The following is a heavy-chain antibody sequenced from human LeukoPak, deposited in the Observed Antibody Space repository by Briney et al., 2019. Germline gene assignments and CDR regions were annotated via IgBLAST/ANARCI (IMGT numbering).Heavy chain of an antibody. V-gene: IGHV5-51*01. CDR3: ARPAYDYGDYGYCDY. Sequence: GESLKISCKGAGYSFTSYWIGWVRQMPGKVLEWMGIIYPGDSDTRYSPSFQGQVTISADKSISTAYLQWSSLKASDTAMYYCARPAYDYGDYGYCDYWGQGTLVTVSS. J-gene: IGHJ4*02. CDR1: GYSFTSYW. D-gene: IGHD4-17*01. CDR2: IYPGDSDT.